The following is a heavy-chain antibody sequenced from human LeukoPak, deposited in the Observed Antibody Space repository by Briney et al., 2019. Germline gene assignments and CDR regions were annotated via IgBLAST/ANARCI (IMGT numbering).Heavy chain of an antibody. Sequence: GASVQVSCKASGGTFSSYAISWVRQAPGQGLEWMGGIIPIFGTANYAQKFQGRVTITADESTSTAYMELSSLRSEDTAVYYCAKTRWGVQLWWFDYWGQGTLVTVSS. D-gene: IGHD5-18*01. V-gene: IGHV1-69*13. CDR2: IIPIFGTA. J-gene: IGHJ4*02. CDR3: AKTRWGVQLWWFDY. CDR1: GGTFSSYA.